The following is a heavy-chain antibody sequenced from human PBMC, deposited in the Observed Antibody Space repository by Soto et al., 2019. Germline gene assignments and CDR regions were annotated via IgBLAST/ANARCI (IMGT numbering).Heavy chain of an antibody. CDR3: AREPVVVVPAANVTLQLGYFDL. CDR1: GFTFSSYA. J-gene: IGHJ2*01. Sequence: PGGSLRLSCAASGFTFSSYAMHWVRQAPGKGLEWVAVISYDGGNKYYADSVKGRFTISRDNSKNTLYLQMNSLRAEDTAVYYCAREPVVVVPAANVTLQLGYFDLWGRGTLVTVPQ. D-gene: IGHD2-2*01. V-gene: IGHV3-30-3*01. CDR2: ISYDGGNK.